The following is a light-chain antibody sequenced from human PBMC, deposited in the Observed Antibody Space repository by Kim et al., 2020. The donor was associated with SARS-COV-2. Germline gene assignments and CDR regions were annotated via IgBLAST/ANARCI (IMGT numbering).Light chain of an antibody. CDR3: AAWDASLNVVV. J-gene: IGLJ2*01. CDR1: SSNIGRNS. CDR2: KND. V-gene: IGLV1-44*01. Sequence: GERVTISCSGSSSNIGRNSVNWYQQLPGRAPKVLISKNDQRHSGVPDRFSGSKSGTSASLAISGLQSEDEADYYCAAWDASLNVVVFGGGTKSPS.